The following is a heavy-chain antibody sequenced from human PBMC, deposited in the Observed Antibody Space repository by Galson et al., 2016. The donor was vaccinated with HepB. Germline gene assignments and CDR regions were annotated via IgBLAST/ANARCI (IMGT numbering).Heavy chain of an antibody. J-gene: IGHJ6*02. D-gene: IGHD5-18*01. Sequence: SLRLSCAVSGFTFDNHAMHWARQAPGKGLEWVSGISWNSARIGYVDSVKGRFTISRDNAKNSLYLQMNSLRTEDTALYYCAKGLRFIYDYGMDVWGQGTTVTVSS. CDR1: GFTFDNHA. CDR3: AKGLRFIYDYGMDV. CDR2: ISWNSARI. V-gene: IGHV3-9*01.